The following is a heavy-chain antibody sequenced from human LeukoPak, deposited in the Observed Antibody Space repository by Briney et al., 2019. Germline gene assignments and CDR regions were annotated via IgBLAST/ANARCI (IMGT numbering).Heavy chain of an antibody. CDR1: SYTFTNYG. V-gene: IGHV1-18*01. CDR2: ISAYNGNT. D-gene: IGHD1-1*01. CDR3: AKFRVRQLERRFGMDV. Sequence: ASVKVSCKASSYTFTNYGISWVRQAPGQGLEWMGWISAYNGNTNYAQKLQGRVTMTTDTSTSTAYMELRSLRSDDTAVYYCAKFRVRQLERRFGMDVWGQGTTVTVSS. J-gene: IGHJ6*02.